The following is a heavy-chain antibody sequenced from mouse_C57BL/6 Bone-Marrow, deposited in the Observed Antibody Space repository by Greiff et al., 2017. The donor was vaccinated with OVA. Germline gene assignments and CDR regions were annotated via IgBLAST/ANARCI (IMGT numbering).Heavy chain of an antibody. D-gene: IGHD2-4*01. Sequence: VQLQQSGAELARPGASVKLSCKASGYTFTSYGISWVKQRNGQGLEGIGEIYPRSGNTYYNEKFKGKATLTADKSSSTAYMELRSLTSEDSAVYFCAREDYDGDYYAMDYWGQGTSVTVSS. CDR2: IYPRSGNT. V-gene: IGHV1-81*01. CDR1: GYTFTSYG. CDR3: AREDYDGDYYAMDY. J-gene: IGHJ4*01.